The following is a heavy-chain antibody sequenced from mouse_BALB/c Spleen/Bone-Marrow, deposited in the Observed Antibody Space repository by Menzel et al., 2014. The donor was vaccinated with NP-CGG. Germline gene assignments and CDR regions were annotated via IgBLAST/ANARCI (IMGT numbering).Heavy chain of an antibody. CDR1: EFSLSSYG. D-gene: IGHD1-1*01. V-gene: IGHV2-9*02. CDR2: IWAGGSI. Sequence: VQGEESGPGLLAPSQSLSLTCTFSEFSLSSYGVHWVRQPPGKGLEWLGVIWAGGSINYNSALLSRLSLSKDNSKSQVFVKMKSLQKDDTAMYYCAREGRGSYGSSDYAMDYWGQGTSVTVSS. CDR3: AREGRGSYGSSDYAMDY. J-gene: IGHJ4*01.